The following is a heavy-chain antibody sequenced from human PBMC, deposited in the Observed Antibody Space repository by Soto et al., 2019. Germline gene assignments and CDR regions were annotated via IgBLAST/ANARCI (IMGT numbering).Heavy chain of an antibody. CDR2: MLYTGNT. J-gene: IGHJ4*02. CDR3: TRHAPYDGFVY. V-gene: IGHV4-39*01. D-gene: IGHD3-3*01. CDR1: GASIINGGYY. Sequence: QVQLQESGPRLMKPSETLSLTCSVSGASIINGGYYWAWIRQSPGEGLEWIGSMLYTGNTFYKPSLRSRITISADTSKNQFSLRLDSVTATDSAIYYCTRHAPYDGFVYWGQGTLLSVSS.